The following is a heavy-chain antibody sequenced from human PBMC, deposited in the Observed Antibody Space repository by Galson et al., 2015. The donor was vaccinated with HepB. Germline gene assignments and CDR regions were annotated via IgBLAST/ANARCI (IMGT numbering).Heavy chain of an antibody. D-gene: IGHD2-2*01. Sequence: LSLTCTVSGVSISNYYWSWIRQPPGKGLEWIGYIYYSGNTNYNPSLKSRVTISLDTSKNKFSLKLSSVTAADTAVYYCASSLVVPAGTEYYYYGMDVWGQGTTVTVSS. CDR2: IYYSGNT. V-gene: IGHV4-59*08. CDR3: ASSLVVPAGTEYYYYGMDV. J-gene: IGHJ6*02. CDR1: GVSISNYY.